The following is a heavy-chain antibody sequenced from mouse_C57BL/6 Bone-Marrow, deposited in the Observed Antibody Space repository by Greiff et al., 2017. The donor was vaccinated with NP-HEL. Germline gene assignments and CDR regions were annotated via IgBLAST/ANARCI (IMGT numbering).Heavy chain of an antibody. J-gene: IGHJ2*01. CDR3: ALTVGDPYLDY. Sequence: QVTLKVSGPGILQPSQTLSLTCSFSGFSLSTFGMGVGWIRQPSGKGLEWLAHIWWDDAKYYNPALKSRLTILKDTSKNQVFLKIANVDTEDTATYYCALTVGDPYLDYWGEGTTLTVSS. CDR2: IWWDDAK. CDR1: GFSLSTFGMG. V-gene: IGHV8-8*01. D-gene: IGHD1-1*01.